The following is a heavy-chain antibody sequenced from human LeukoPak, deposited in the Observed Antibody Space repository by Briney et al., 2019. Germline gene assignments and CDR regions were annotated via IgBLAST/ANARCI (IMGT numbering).Heavy chain of an antibody. V-gene: IGHV3-21*01. J-gene: IGHJ4*02. CDR2: ISSSSSYI. CDR1: GFTLSSYR. D-gene: IGHD2/OR15-2a*01. Sequence: RPGGSLRLSCAASGFTLSSYRMNWVRQAPGKGLEWVSSISSSSSYIYYADSVKGRFTISRDNAKNSLYLQMNSLRADDTAVYYGAKDFLPDYWGQGTLVTVSS. CDR3: AKDFLPDY.